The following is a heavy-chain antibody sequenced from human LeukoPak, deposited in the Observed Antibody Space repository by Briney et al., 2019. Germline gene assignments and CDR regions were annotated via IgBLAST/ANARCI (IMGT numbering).Heavy chain of an antibody. Sequence: GASVTVSCTASGYTFTSYGISWVRQAPGQGLEWMGWISAYNGNTNYAQKLQGRVTMTTDTSTSTAYMELRSLRSDDTAVYYCARGDPPRGPDGEMALDYWGQGTLVTVSS. CDR2: ISAYNGNT. V-gene: IGHV1-18*01. D-gene: IGHD5-24*01. CDR3: ARGDPPRGPDGEMALDY. J-gene: IGHJ4*02. CDR1: GYTFTSYG.